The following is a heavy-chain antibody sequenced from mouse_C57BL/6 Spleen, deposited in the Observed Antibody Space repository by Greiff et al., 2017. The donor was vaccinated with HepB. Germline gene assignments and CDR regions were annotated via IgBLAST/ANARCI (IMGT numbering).Heavy chain of an antibody. CDR1: GYAFSSSW. D-gene: IGHD1-1*01. Sequence: VQVVESGPELVKPGASVKISCKASGYAFSSSWMNWVKQRPGKGLEWIGRIYPGDGDTNYNGKFKGKATLTADKSSSTAYMQLSSLTSEDSAVYFCARTDLRDAMDYWGQGTSVTVSS. CDR2: IYPGDGDT. J-gene: IGHJ4*01. CDR3: ARTDLRDAMDY. V-gene: IGHV1-82*01.